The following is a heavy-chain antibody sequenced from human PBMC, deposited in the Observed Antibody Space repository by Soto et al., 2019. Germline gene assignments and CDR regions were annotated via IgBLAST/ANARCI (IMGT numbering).Heavy chain of an antibody. CDR1: GGSISRSSSY. CDR2: IYYSGTT. D-gene: IGHD3-9*01. CDR3: ETGLYYFDY. V-gene: IGHV4-39*01. Sequence: PSETLSLTCTVSGGSISRSSSYWGWIRQPPGKGKEWIGSIYYSGTTYHNQYLKSRVTISADTSKNQLSLKLSSVTAADTAVYYCETGLYYFDYWGRGTLVTVS. J-gene: IGHJ4*02.